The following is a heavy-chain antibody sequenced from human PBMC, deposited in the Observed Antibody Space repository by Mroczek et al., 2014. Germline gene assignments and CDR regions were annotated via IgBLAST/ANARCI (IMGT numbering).Heavy chain of an antibody. CDR3: ARGGGYSGYDYRAFDI. CDR2: IYYSGST. Sequence: QVQLQESGPGLVKPSETLSLTCTVSGGSISSYYWSWIRQPPGKGLEWIGYIYYSGSTNYNPSLKSRVTISVDTSKNQFSLKLSSVTAADTAVYYCARGGGYSGYDYRAFDIWGQGTMVTVSS. J-gene: IGHJ3*02. CDR1: GGSISSYY. D-gene: IGHD5-12*01. V-gene: IGHV4-59*01.